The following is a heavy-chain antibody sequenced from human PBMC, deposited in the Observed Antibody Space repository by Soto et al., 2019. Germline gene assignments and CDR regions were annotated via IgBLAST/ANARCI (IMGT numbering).Heavy chain of an antibody. CDR2: INAGNGKT. J-gene: IGHJ3*02. Sequence: QVQLVQSGAEVKKPGASVKVSCKASGYTFTSYAMHWVHQAPGQRLEWMGWINAGNGKTKYSQKFQGRVTITRDTSASTAYMELGSLRSEDTAVYYCARVVGVTVHDAFDIWGQGTMVTVSS. CDR1: GYTFTSYA. D-gene: IGHD2-2*01. V-gene: IGHV1-3*01. CDR3: ARVVGVTVHDAFDI.